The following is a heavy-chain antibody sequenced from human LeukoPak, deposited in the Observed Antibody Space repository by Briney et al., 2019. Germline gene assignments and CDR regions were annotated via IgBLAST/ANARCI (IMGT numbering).Heavy chain of an antibody. V-gene: IGHV3-11*01. CDR1: GFTFSDYY. CDR3: ARAPAYYDILTGYYSGAFDI. Sequence: GGSLRLSCAASGFTFSDYYMSWIRQAPGKGLEWVSYISSSGSTIYYADSVKGRFTISRDNAKNSPYLQMNSLRAEDTAVYYCARAPAYYDILTGYYSGAFDIWGQGTMVTVSS. CDR2: ISSSGSTI. J-gene: IGHJ3*02. D-gene: IGHD3-9*01.